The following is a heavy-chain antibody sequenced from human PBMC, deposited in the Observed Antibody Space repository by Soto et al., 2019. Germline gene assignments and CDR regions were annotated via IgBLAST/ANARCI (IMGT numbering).Heavy chain of an antibody. CDR3: XXXGXXWWFDY. CDR1: GDSVSSNSVA. D-gene: IGHD2-15*01. V-gene: IGHV6-1*01. J-gene: IGHJ4*02. Sequence: QVQLQQSGPGLVKSSQTLSLTCAISGDSVSSNSVAWNWIRQSPSRGLEWLGRIYYRSKWYNDYAVSVKSRININPDTSKNQFSLQLNSVTPEDTXXXYXXXXGXXWWFDYWGQGTLVTVSS. CDR2: IYYRSKWYN.